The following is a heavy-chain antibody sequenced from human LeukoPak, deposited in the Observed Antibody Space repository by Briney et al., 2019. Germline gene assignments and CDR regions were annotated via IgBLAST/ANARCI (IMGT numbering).Heavy chain of an antibody. J-gene: IGHJ3*02. CDR1: GFTVSSNY. Sequence: PGGSLRLSCAASGFTVSSNYMNWVRQAPGKGLEWVSIIYSGGSTDYADSVKGRFSISRDNSKNTLYLQMNSLRADDTAVYYCATSWILMVTGAFDIWGQGTMVTVSS. D-gene: IGHD5-18*01. V-gene: IGHV3-53*01. CDR3: ATSWILMVTGAFDI. CDR2: IYSGGST.